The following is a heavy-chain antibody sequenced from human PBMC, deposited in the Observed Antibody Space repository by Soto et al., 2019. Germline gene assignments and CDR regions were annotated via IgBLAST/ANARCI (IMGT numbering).Heavy chain of an antibody. CDR1: GGSISSYY. CDR2: IYYSGST. D-gene: IGHD6-13*01. Sequence: QVQLQESGPGLVKPSETLSLTCTVSGGSISSYYWSWIRQPPGKGLEWIGYIYYSGSTNYNPSLKSRVTISVDTSKNQFSLKLSSVTAADTAVYYCASLARGSSWGGMDVWGQGTKVTV. CDR3: ASLARGSSWGGMDV. J-gene: IGHJ6*02. V-gene: IGHV4-59*01.